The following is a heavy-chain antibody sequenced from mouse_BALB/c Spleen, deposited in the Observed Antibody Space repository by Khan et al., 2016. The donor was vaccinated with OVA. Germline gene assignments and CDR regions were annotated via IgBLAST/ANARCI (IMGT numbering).Heavy chain of an antibody. J-gene: IGHJ1*01. V-gene: IGHV5-17*02. D-gene: IGHD1-1*01. CDR1: GFTFSISL. CDR2: ISSGSSTI. CDR3: ATYGWWD. Sequence: EVELVESGGGLVQPGGSRKLSCAASGFTFSISLIHFFRQAPEKGLEWVAYISSGSSTIYYADTVKGRFTISRDNHKNTRFLQMTSLRSEDTAMYYCATYGWWDWGAGTTVTVSS.